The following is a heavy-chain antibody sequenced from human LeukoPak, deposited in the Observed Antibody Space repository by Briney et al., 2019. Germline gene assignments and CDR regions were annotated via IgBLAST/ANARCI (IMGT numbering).Heavy chain of an antibody. Sequence: GGSLRLSCAASGFTFSDYYMSWIRQAPGKGLEWVSYISSSGSTIYYADSVKGRFTISRDNAKNILYLQMNSLRAEDTAVYYCARAPGYGAAYYFDYWGQGTLVTVSS. V-gene: IGHV3-11*04. D-gene: IGHD1-1*01. CDR3: ARAPGYGAAYYFDY. CDR2: ISSSGSTI. J-gene: IGHJ4*02. CDR1: GFTFSDYY.